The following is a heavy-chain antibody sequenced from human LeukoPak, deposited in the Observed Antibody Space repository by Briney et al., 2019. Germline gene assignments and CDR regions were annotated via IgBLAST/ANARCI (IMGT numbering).Heavy chain of an antibody. D-gene: IGHD5-24*01. Sequence: EGSLKVSCKASGYTFSRYDINWVRQATGKGNEGMGWMNPNSGNTGYAQKLQGRVTMTRNTSISTAYMELSSLRSGDTAVYYCARATPGGLHGYSFDYWGQGTVVTVYS. CDR1: GYTFSRYD. V-gene: IGHV1-8*01. J-gene: IGHJ4*02. CDR2: MNPNSGNT. CDR3: ARATPGGLHGYSFDY.